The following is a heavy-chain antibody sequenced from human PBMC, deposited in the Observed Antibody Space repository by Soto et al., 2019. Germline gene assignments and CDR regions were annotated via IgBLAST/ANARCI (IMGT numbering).Heavy chain of an antibody. D-gene: IGHD3-9*01. J-gene: IGHJ4*02. V-gene: IGHV4-4*02. CDR3: ARSRYFDWLPLDS. Sequence: QVQLQESGPGLVKPSGTLSLTCAVSGGSISTSNWWAWVRQSPGKGLEWLGEVYHSGDTNYNPSLKSRVTVSVDYPKNQFSLKLTSVTASDTAVYFCARSRYFDWLPLDSWGQGTLLTVSS. CDR2: VYHSGDT. CDR1: GGSISTSNW.